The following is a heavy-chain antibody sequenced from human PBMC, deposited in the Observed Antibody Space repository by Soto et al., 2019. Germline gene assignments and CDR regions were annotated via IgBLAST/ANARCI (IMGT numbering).Heavy chain of an antibody. CDR2: IYYSGST. V-gene: IGHV4-59*01. CDR3: ARDNGDGLSNY. Sequence: SETLSLTCTVSGGSISSYYWSWIRQPPGKGLEWIGYIYYSGSTNYNPSLKSRVTISVDTSKNQFSLKLSSVTAADTAVYYCARDNGDGLSNYWGQGTLVTVS. CDR1: GGSISSYY. J-gene: IGHJ4*02.